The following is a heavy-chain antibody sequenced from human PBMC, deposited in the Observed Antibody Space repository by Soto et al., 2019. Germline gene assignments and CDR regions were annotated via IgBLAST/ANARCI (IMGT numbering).Heavy chain of an antibody. CDR3: ARAVAVAADFDY. CDR2: INAGNGNT. CDR1: GYTFTGYA. V-gene: IGHV1-3*05. D-gene: IGHD6-19*01. Sequence: QVQVVQSGAEEKKPGASVKVSCTASGYTFTGYAMHWVRKAPGQRLEWMGWINAGNGNTKYSQKFQGRVTITRDTSASTAYMELSRLRSEDTAVYYCARAVAVAADFDYWGQGTLVTVSS. J-gene: IGHJ4*02.